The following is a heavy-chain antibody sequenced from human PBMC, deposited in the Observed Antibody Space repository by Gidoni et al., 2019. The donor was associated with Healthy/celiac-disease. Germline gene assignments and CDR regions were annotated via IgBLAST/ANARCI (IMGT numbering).Heavy chain of an antibody. CDR2: ISYDGSNK. V-gene: IGHV3-30*04. D-gene: IGHD6-13*01. CDR1: GFTFSSYA. CDR3: ARDSSSWPVDGVMRY. J-gene: IGHJ4*02. Sequence: QVQLVESGGGVVQPGRSLRLSCAASGFTFSSYAMHWVRQAPGKGLGWVAVISYDGSNKYYADSVKGRFTISRDNSKNTLYLQMNSLRAEDTAVYYCARDSSSWPVDGVMRYWGQGTLVTVSS.